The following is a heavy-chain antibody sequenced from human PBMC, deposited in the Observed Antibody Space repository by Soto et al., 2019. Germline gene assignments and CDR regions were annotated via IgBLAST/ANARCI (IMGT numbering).Heavy chain of an antibody. D-gene: IGHD3-3*01. J-gene: IGHJ4*02. Sequence: GGSLRLSCAASGFTFSSYCMNWVRQAPGKGLEWVGNIKQDGSEKYYVDSVKGRFTISRDNAKNSLYLQMNSLRAEDTAVYYCANPGYDFWSGYYFPYWGQGTLVTVSS. V-gene: IGHV3-7*05. CDR1: GFTFSSYC. CDR2: IKQDGSEK. CDR3: ANPGYDFWSGYYFPY.